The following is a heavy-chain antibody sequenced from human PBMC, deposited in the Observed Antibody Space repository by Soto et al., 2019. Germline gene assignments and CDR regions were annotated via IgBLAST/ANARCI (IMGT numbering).Heavy chain of an antibody. CDR3: ARDERSFDWLSLGPYIGMDV. V-gene: IGHV3-7*01. CDR1: GFTFSSYW. J-gene: IGHJ6*02. CDR2: IKQDGSEK. Sequence: GGSLRLSCAASGFTFSSYWMSWVRQAPGKGLEWVANIKQDGSEKYYVDSVKGRFTISRDNAKNSLYLQMNSLRAEDTAVYYCARDERSFDWLSLGPYIGMDVWGQGTTVTVYS. D-gene: IGHD3-9*01.